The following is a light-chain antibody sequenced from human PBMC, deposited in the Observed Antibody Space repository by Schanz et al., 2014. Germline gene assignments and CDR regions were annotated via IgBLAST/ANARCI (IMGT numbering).Light chain of an antibody. Sequence: QSALTQPPSASGSPGQSVTISCTGTSSDVGGYNYVSWYQQHPGKAPKLMIYDVTERPSGVPDRFSGSKSGNTASLTVSGHQAEDEADYYCSSYAGSNNYVFGTGTKLTVL. CDR3: SSYAGSNNYV. J-gene: IGLJ1*01. V-gene: IGLV2-8*01. CDR1: SSDVGGYNY. CDR2: DVT.